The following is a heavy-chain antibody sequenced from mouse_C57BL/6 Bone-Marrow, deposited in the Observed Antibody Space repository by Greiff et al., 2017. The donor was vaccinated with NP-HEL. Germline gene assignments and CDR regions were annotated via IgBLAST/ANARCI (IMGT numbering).Heavy chain of an antibody. CDR2: IYPRSGNT. CDR3: ARGLLRPFAY. CDR1: GYTFTSYG. D-gene: IGHD1-2*01. V-gene: IGHV1-81*01. Sequence: QVQLQQSGAELARPGASVKLSCKASGYTFTSYGISWVKQRTGQGLEWIGEIYPRSGNTYYNEKFKGKATLTADKSSSTAYMELRSLTSEDSAVYFCARGLLRPFAYWGQGTLVTVSA. J-gene: IGHJ3*01.